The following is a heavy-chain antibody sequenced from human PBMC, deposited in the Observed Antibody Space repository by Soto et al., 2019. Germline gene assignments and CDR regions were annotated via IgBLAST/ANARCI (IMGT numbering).Heavy chain of an antibody. D-gene: IGHD2-15*01. J-gene: IGHJ4*02. CDR2: INSDGSTT. CDR3: ARVVVGAYHFDY. CDR1: GFTFSSYW. Sequence: GGSLRLSCASSGFTFSSYWMHLVRQAPGKGLVWVSRINSDGSTTSYADSVKGRFTISRDNAKNTLYLQMNSLRAEDTAVYYCARVVVGAYHFDYWGQGTLVTVSS. V-gene: IGHV3-74*01.